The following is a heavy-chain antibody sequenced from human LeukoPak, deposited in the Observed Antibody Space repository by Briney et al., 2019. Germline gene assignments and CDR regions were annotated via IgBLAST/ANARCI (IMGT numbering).Heavy chain of an antibody. CDR2: ISAYNGNT. V-gene: IGHV1-18*01. CDR1: GYTFTSYG. Sequence: ASVKVSCKASGYTFTSYGISWVRQAPGQGLEWMGWISAYNGNTNYAQKLQGRVTMTTDTSTSTAYMELRSLRSDDTAVYYCARDNYVILTGYYVDAFDIWGQGTMVTVSS. D-gene: IGHD3-9*01. J-gene: IGHJ3*02. CDR3: ARDNYVILTGYYVDAFDI.